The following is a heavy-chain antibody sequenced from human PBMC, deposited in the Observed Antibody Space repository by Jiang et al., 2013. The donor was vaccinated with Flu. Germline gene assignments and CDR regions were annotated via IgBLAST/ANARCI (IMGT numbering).Heavy chain of an antibody. V-gene: IGHV6-1*01. CDR2: TYYRSKWIN. CDR3: ARGYYDSSGHYYFDY. J-gene: IGHJ4*02. CDR1: GDSVSGNSAA. D-gene: IGHD3-22*01. Sequence: QTLSLTCAISGDSVSGNSAAWNWIRQSPSRGLEWLGRTYYRSKWINDYAVSVKSRISVNPDTSKNQFSLQLNSMTPEDTAVYYCARGYYDSSGHYYFDYWGQGTLVTVSP.